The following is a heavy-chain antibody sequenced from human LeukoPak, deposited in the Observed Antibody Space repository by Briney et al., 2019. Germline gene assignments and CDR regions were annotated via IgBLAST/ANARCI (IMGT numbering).Heavy chain of an antibody. CDR3: ATGSSVIVWGAQGPRIDS. J-gene: IGHJ4*02. CDR1: GGSVSSGGYY. V-gene: IGHV4-61*08. Sequence: PSETLSLTCTVSGGSVSSGGYYWSWLRQPPGKGLEWIGYIYYSGSTNYNPSLKSRVTISVDTSKNQFSLKLSSVTAADTAVYYCATGSSVIVWGAQGPRIDSWGQGTLVTVSS. CDR2: IYYSGST. D-gene: IGHD3-22*01.